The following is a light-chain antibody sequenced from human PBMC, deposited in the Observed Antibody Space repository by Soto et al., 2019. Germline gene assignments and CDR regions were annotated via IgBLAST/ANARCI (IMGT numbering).Light chain of an antibody. CDR1: QSVSTY. CDR3: HQRNP. V-gene: IGKV3-11*01. CDR2: DTS. Sequence: VLTQSPVTLSLSPGDRATLSCRASQSVSTYLAWYRQKPGQPPRLLIYDTSNRATGVPPRFSGSRSGTDFTLTISSVEPEDFALYFCHQRNPFGQGTRPEIK. J-gene: IGKJ5*01.